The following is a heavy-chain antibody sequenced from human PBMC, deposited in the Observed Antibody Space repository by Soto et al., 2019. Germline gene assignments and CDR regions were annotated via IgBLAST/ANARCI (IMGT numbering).Heavy chain of an antibody. CDR3: ARVTTVTPFDY. J-gene: IGHJ4*02. D-gene: IGHD4-4*01. V-gene: IGHV4-34*01. CDR1: GGSFSGYY. CDR2: INHSGST. Sequence: PSETLSLTCAVYGGSFSGYYWSWIRQPPGKGLEGIGEINHSGSTNYNPSLKSRVTISVDTSKNQFSLKLSSVTAADTAVYYCARVTTVTPFDYWGQGTLVTVSS.